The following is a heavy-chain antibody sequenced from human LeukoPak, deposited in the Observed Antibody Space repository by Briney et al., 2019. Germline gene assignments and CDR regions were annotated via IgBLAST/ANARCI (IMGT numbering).Heavy chain of an antibody. D-gene: IGHD2-15*01. Sequence: SETLSLTCTVSGRSISGSSYYWGWIRQPPGKGREWIGSIYRDGSTYYNPSLKSRVTISVDTSKNQFSLKLSSVTAADTAVYYCTRRAYCSGGTCYSDYWGQGTLVTVSS. CDR2: IYRDGST. V-gene: IGHV4-39*01. CDR3: TRRAYCSGGTCYSDY. CDR1: GRSISGSSYY. J-gene: IGHJ4*02.